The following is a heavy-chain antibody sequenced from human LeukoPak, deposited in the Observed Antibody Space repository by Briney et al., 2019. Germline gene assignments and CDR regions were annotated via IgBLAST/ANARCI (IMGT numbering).Heavy chain of an antibody. CDR2: IHYRGST. D-gene: IGHD2-15*01. CDR3: ARHSGGGSCYDY. V-gene: IGHV4-39*01. J-gene: IGHJ4*02. Sequence: SETLSLTCGVSGGSISISSYYWVWIRQPPGKGLEWIGSIHYRGSTYYNPSLKSRVTFSVDTSRNQFSLKLSSLTAADTAVYYCARHSGGGSCYDYWGQGTLVTVSS. CDR1: GGSISISSYY.